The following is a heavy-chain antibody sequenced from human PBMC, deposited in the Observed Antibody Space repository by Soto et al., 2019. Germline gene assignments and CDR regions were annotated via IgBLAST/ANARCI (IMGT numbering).Heavy chain of an antibody. CDR2: IYYSGST. CDR3: ARESHPPRYDY. J-gene: IGHJ4*02. D-gene: IGHD3-16*02. Sequence: SETLSLTCTVSGGSISTYYWSWIRQPPGKGLEWIGYIYYSGSTNCNPSLKSRVTMSVDTSKNQFSLELNSVTAADTAVYYCARESHPPRYDYWGQGALVTVSS. CDR1: GGSISTYY. V-gene: IGHV4-59*01.